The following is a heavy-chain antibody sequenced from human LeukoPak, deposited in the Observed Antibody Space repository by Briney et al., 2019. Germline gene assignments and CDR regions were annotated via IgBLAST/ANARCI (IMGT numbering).Heavy chain of an antibody. CDR2: IRYDGCNK. J-gene: IGHJ1*01. Sequence: PGGSLRLSCAASGFTFSSYGMHWVRQAPGKGLEWVAFIRYDGCNKYYADSVKGRFTISRDNSKNTLYLQMNSLRAEDTAVYYCAKDARIVGATIAAYFQHWGQGTLVTVSS. CDR1: GFTFSSYG. V-gene: IGHV3-30*02. CDR3: AKDARIVGATIAAYFQH. D-gene: IGHD1-26*01.